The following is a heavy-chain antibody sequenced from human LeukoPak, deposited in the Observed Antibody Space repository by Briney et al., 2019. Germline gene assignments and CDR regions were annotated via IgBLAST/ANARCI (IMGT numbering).Heavy chain of an antibody. J-gene: IGHJ4*02. CDR1: GFTFSSDG. CDR2: LSGSGSTT. V-gene: IGHV3-23*01. Sequence: GGSLRLSCAASGFTFSSDGVSWVRQAPGKGLEWVSALSGSGSTTYYADSVKGRFTISRDNSKNTLFLEMNSLRVEDTAVYYCAKAGYTSSWPLDYWGQGTQVTVSS. CDR3: AKAGYTSSWPLDY. D-gene: IGHD6-13*01.